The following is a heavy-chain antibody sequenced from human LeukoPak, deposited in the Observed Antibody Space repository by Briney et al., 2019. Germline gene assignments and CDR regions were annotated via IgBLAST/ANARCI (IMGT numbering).Heavy chain of an antibody. CDR2: ISYDGSNK. CDR1: GFTFSSYA. CDR3: AREGKYMAPFDY. V-gene: IGHV3-30*04. D-gene: IGHD2/OR15-2a*01. Sequence: GRSLRLSCAASGFTFSSYAMHWVRQAPGKGLEWVAVISYDGSNKYYADSVKGRFTISRDNSKNTLYLQMNSLRAEDTAVYYCAREGKYMAPFDYWGQGTLVTVSS. J-gene: IGHJ4*02.